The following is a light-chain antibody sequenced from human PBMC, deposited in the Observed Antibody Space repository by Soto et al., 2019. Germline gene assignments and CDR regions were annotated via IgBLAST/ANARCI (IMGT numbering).Light chain of an antibody. CDR3: QQYGGSPRT. CDR2: GAS. J-gene: IGKJ1*01. CDR1: QSVSSY. Sequence: EIVLTQSPATLSLSPWERATLSCRASQSVSSYLAWYQQKPGQAPRLLIYGASTRATGIPDRFSGSGSGTDFTLTITRLEPEDFAVYYCQQYGGSPRTFGQGTKVDIK. V-gene: IGKV3-20*01.